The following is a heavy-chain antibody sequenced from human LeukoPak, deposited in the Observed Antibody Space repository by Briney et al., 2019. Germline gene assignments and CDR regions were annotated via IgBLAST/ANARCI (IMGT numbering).Heavy chain of an antibody. CDR1: GFTFSSYG. Sequence: GGSLRLSCAASGFTFSSYGMHWVRQAPGKGLEWVAFIRYDGSNKYYADSVKGRCTISRDNSKNTLYLQMNSLRAEDTAVYYCVQWLEYYFDYWGQGTLVTVSS. J-gene: IGHJ4*02. D-gene: IGHD6-19*01. CDR3: VQWLEYYFDY. V-gene: IGHV3-30*02. CDR2: IRYDGSNK.